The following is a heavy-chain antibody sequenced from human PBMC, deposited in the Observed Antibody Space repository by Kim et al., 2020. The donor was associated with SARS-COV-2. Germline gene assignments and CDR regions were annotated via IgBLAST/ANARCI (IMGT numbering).Heavy chain of an antibody. Sequence: GGSLRLSCAASGFTFSNAWMSWVRQAPGKGLEWVGRIKSKTDGGTTDYAAPVKGRFTISRDDSKNTLYLQMNSLKTEDTAVYYCTTDMEWFGDHKWYWGQGTLVTVSS. CDR1: GFTFSNAW. CDR3: TTDMEWFGDHKWY. V-gene: IGHV3-15*01. D-gene: IGHD3-10*01. CDR2: IKSKTDGGTT. J-gene: IGHJ4*02.